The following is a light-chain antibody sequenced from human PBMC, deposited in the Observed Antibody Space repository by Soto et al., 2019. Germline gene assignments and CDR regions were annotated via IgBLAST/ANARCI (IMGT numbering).Light chain of an antibody. CDR1: QSVNSN. V-gene: IGKV3-15*01. CDR2: GAS. J-gene: IGKJ1*01. Sequence: EIVMTQSPATLSVSPGERATLSCRASQSVNSNLAWYQQKPGQAPRLLIYGASTRTTGIPATFSGSGSGTDFTLTISSLQSEDFAVYYCQQYNNWPWTFGQGTKVEIK. CDR3: QQYNNWPWT.